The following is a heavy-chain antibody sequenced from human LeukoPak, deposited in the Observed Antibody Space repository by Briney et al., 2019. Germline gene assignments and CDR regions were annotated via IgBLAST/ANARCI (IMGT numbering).Heavy chain of an antibody. Sequence: SETLSLTCTVSGGSISDYYWSWIRQPPGKGLEWIGYIYYSGSTNYNPSLKSRVTISVDTSKNQFSPKLSSVTAADTAVYYCAMGVVSLQFDYWGQGTLVTVSS. D-gene: IGHD3-22*01. J-gene: IGHJ4*02. CDR1: GGSISDYY. CDR3: AMGVVSLQFDY. V-gene: IGHV4-59*01. CDR2: IYYSGST.